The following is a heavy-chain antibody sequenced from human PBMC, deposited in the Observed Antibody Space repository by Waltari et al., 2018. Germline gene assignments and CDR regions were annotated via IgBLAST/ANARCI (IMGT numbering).Heavy chain of an antibody. CDR3: ARGKGVHDY. Sequence: QVQLQESGPGLVKPSQTLSLTCTVSGGSISSGSYYWSWIRQPAGKGLEWIGYIYTSGSTNYNPSLMSRVTRSVDTSKNQFSLKRSSVTAADTAVYYCARGKGVHDYWGQGTLVTVSS. CDR1: GGSISSGSYY. D-gene: IGHD3-10*01. J-gene: IGHJ4*02. V-gene: IGHV4-61*09. CDR2: IYTSGST.